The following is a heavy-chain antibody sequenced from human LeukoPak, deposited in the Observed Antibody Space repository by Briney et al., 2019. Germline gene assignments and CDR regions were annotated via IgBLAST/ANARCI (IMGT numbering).Heavy chain of an antibody. J-gene: IGHJ4*02. CDR2: IHHTGST. D-gene: IGHD4-17*01. CDR3: AGDRRDYGKYYFHS. CDR1: GGSISSLY. V-gene: IGHV4-59*11. Sequence: SETLSLTCTVSGGSISSLYWSWIRQPPAKGLEWIGYIHHTGSTNYHPSLTSRVTMPVGTPDQQFFLRLSPVTAAGTAVYYCAGDRRDYGKYYFHSWGQGTLVTVSS.